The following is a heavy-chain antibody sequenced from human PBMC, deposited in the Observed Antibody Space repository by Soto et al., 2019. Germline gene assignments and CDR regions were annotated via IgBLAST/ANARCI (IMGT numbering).Heavy chain of an antibody. V-gene: IGHV4-34*01. J-gene: IGHJ6*02. CDR2: INHGGST. D-gene: IGHD3-10*01. Sequence: SETLSLTCAVYGGSFSGYYWSWIRQPPGKGLEWIGEINHGGSTNYNPSLKSRVTISVDTSKNQFSLKLSSVTAADTAVYYCARGARITMVRGVKRDYYYGMDVWGQGTTVT. CDR1: GGSFSGYY. CDR3: ARGARITMVRGVKRDYYYGMDV.